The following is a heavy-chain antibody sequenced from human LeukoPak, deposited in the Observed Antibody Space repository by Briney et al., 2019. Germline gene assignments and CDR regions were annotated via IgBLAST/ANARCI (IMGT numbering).Heavy chain of an antibody. Sequence: SQTLSLTCALSGLSLSSNIAAWLWLRQSPSRGLEWLGRTFYRSKWYNDYALSVKSRITINPDTSKNQFSLQLNSVTPEDTAVYFCARERAAAFDYWGRGTLVTVSS. CDR2: TFYRSKWYN. CDR3: ARERAAAFDY. V-gene: IGHV6-1*01. CDR1: GLSLSSNIAA. J-gene: IGHJ4*02. D-gene: IGHD6-25*01.